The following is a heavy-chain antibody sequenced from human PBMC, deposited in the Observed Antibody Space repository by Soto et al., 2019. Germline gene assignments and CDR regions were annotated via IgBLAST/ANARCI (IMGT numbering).Heavy chain of an antibody. J-gene: IGHJ5*02. D-gene: IGHD2-15*01. CDR1: GGSISSGGYY. CDR3: ASTVVVAATSFWFDP. Sequence: LSLTCTVSGGSISSGGYYWSWIRQHPGKGLEWIGYIYYSGSTYYNPSLKSRVTISVDTSKNQFSLKLSSVTAADTAVYYCASTVVVAATSFWFDPWGQGTLVTVSS. V-gene: IGHV4-31*03. CDR2: IYYSGST.